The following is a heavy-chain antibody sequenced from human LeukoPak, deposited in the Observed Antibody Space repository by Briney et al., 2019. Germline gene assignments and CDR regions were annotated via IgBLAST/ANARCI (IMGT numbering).Heavy chain of an antibody. Sequence: ASVKVSCKASGYIFTDYYMHWVRQAPGQELGWMGRINPNSGGTNYAQKLQGRVTMTTDTSTSTAYMELRSLRSDDTAVYYCARDFGVAARHFDYWGQGTLVTVSS. CDR1: GYIFTDYY. V-gene: IGHV1/OR15-1*04. J-gene: IGHJ4*02. CDR2: INPNSGGT. D-gene: IGHD6-6*01. CDR3: ARDFGVAARHFDY.